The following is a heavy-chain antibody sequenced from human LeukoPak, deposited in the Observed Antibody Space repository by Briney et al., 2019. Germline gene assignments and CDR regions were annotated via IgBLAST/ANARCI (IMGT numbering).Heavy chain of an antibody. Sequence: GGSLRLSCAASGFTASRNYMSWVRKAPGKGLEWVSVIYSGGSTYYADSVKGRFTISRHNSKNTLYLQMNNLRAEDTAVYYCARVEVGRYYFDYWGQGTLVTVSS. CDR3: ARVEVGRYYFDY. D-gene: IGHD1-26*01. CDR2: IYSGGST. CDR1: GFTASRNY. V-gene: IGHV3-53*04. J-gene: IGHJ4*02.